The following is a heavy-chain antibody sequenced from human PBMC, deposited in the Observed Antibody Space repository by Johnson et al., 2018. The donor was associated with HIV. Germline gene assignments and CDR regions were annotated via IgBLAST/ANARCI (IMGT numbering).Heavy chain of an antibody. CDR1: GFTFNDYA. V-gene: IGHV3-9*01. D-gene: IGHD4/OR15-4a*01. CDR2: IGWNGLTI. Sequence: VQLVESGGGLVQPGGSLRLSCAASGFTFNDYAMHWVRQGPGKGLEWVAGIGWNGLTIGYVDSVKGRFTISRDDATNSLYLRIDRLRTEDTAFYYCAKYLYYGADLLGLDVWGQGTMVTGSS. CDR3: AKYLYYGADLLGLDV. J-gene: IGHJ3*01.